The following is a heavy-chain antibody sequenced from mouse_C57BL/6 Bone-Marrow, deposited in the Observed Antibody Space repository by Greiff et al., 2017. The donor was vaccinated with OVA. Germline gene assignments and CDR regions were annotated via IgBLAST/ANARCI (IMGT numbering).Heavy chain of an antibody. V-gene: IGHV5-6*01. CDR3: ARHRWLPLYAMDY. J-gene: IGHJ4*01. CDR2: ISSGGSYT. CDR1: GFTFSSYG. D-gene: IGHD2-3*01. Sequence: EVQVVESGGDLVKPGGSLKLSCAASGFTFSSYGMSWVRQTPDKRLEWVATISSGGSYTYYPDRVKGRFTISRDNAKNTLYLQMSSLKSEDTAMYYCARHRWLPLYAMDYWGQGTSVTVSS.